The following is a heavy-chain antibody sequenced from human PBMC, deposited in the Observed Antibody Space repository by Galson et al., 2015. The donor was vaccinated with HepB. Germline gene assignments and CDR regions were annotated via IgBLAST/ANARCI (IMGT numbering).Heavy chain of an antibody. CDR2: INPNSGGT. CDR1: GSTFTGYY. V-gene: IGHV1-2*02. Sequence: SVKVSCKASGSTFTGYYMHWVRQAPGQGLEWMGWINPNSGGTNYAQKFQGRVTMTRDTSISTAYMELSRLRSDDTAVYYCARSRTRITMIVVPPPDYWGQGTLVTVSS. D-gene: IGHD3-22*01. CDR3: ARSRTRITMIVVPPPDY. J-gene: IGHJ4*02.